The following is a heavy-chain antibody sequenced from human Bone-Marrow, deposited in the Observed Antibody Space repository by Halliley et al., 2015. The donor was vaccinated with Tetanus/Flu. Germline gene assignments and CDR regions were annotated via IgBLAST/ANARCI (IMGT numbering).Heavy chain of an antibody. CDR1: GYTFTSYG. V-gene: IGHV1-18*01. Sequence: QVQLVQSGAEVKKPGASVKVSCKASGYTFTSYGISWVRQAPGQGLEWMGWVSPDNGNTNYDIEKFQDRVTMTTDTSTSTAYMELRSLRSDDTAIYYCARDPGYSSPWPGWLDYWGQGTLVTVSS. D-gene: IGHD6-13*01. CDR2: VSPDNGNT. CDR3: ARDPGYSSPWPGWLDY. J-gene: IGHJ4*02.